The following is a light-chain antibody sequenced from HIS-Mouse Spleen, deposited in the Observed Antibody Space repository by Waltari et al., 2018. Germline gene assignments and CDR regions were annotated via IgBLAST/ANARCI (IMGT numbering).Light chain of an antibody. J-gene: IGLJ2*01. CDR3: CSYAGSSTLVV. Sequence: QSALTQPASVSGSPGQSITISCTGTSSDVGRYNLVSWYQQHPGKAPQLMIYEGSKRPVGVSNRFSGFKSGNTASLTISGLQAEDEADYYCCSYAGSSTLVVFGGGTKLTVL. V-gene: IGLV2-23*01. CDR2: EGS. CDR1: SSDVGRYNL.